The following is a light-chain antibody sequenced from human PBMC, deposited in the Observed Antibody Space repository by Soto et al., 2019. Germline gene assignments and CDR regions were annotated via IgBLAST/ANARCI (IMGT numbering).Light chain of an antibody. Sequence: EIVMTQSPATLSVSPGERATLSCRASQSVSSYLAWYQQKPGQAPRLLIYGASTRATGIPARFSGSGSGTEFTVTISSLQSEDFAVYYCQQYNNWPRTFGQGTKVDI. J-gene: IGKJ1*01. CDR2: GAS. CDR3: QQYNNWPRT. CDR1: QSVSSY. V-gene: IGKV3-15*01.